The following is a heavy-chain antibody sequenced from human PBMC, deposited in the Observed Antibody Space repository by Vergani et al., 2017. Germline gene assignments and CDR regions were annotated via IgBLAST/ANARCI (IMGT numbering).Heavy chain of an antibody. CDR3: ARSWGYCSSTSCYKYYFDY. V-gene: IGHV4-30-2*01. CDR2: IYHSGST. J-gene: IGHJ4*02. CDR1: GGPISSGGYS. D-gene: IGHD2-2*02. Sequence: QLQLQESGSGLVKPSKTLSLTCAVSGGPISSGGYSWSWIRQPPGKGLEWIGYIYHSGSTYYNPSLKSRVTISVDRSKNQFSLKLSSVTAADTAVYYCARSWGYCSSTSCYKYYFDYWGQGTLVTVSS.